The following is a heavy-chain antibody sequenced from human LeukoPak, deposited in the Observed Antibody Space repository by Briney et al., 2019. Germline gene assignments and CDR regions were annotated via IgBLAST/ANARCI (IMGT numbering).Heavy chain of an antibody. D-gene: IGHD5-12*01. CDR1: GFTFSSYG. CDR3: ANEDIVATMGRD. CDR2: ISYDGSNK. V-gene: IGHV3-30*18. J-gene: IGHJ4*02. Sequence: GGSLRLSCAASGFTFSSYGMHWARQAPGKGLEWVAVISYDGSNKYYADSVKGRFTISRDNSKNTLYLQMNSLRAEDTAVYYCANEDIVATMGRDWGQGTLVAVSS.